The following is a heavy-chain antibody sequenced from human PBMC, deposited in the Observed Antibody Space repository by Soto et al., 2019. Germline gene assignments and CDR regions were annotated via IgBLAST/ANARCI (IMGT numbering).Heavy chain of an antibody. V-gene: IGHV5-51*01. J-gene: IGHJ4*02. D-gene: IGHD2-15*01. CDR2: IYPGDSGT. Sequence: GESLKISCKGSGYSFTSYWIGWVRQMPGKGLEWMGIIYPGDSGTRYSPSFQGQVTISADKSISTAYLQWSSLKASDTAMYYCAILGYCSGGSCYGQYYFDYWGQGTLVTVSS. CDR3: AILGYCSGGSCYGQYYFDY. CDR1: GYSFTSYW.